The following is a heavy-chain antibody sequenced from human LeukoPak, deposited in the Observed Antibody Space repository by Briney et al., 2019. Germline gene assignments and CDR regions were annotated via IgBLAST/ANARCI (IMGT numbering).Heavy chain of an antibody. CDR3: ARARRFGYSSSSHLDY. J-gene: IGHJ4*02. CDR2: ISAYNGNT. CDR1: GYTFTTYG. D-gene: IGHD6-6*01. Sequence: ASVKVSCKASGYTFTTYGISWVRQAPGQGLEWMGWISAYNGNTNYAQKLQGRVTMTTDTSTSTAYMELRSLRSDDTAVYYCARARRFGYSSSSHLDYWGQGTLVTVSS. V-gene: IGHV1-18*01.